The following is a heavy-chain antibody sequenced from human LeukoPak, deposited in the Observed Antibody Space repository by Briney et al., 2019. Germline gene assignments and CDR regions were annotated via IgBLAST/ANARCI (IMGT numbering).Heavy chain of an antibody. CDR1: GFTFSSYW. J-gene: IGHJ4*02. CDR2: IGSDGSST. Sequence: GGPLRLSCAASGFTFSSYWMHWVRQVPGKGLVWVSRIGSDGSSTSFADSVKGRFTISRDNAKNTLYLQMNSLRAEDTAVYYCAREWSGTTNYWGQGTLVTVSS. D-gene: IGHD1-1*01. V-gene: IGHV3-74*01. CDR3: AREWSGTTNY.